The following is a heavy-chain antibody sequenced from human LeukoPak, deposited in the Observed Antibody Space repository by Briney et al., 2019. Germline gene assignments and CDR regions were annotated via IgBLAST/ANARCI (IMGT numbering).Heavy chain of an antibody. CDR2: MNPNSGDT. CDR3: ANPNRCWYFPLAP. J-gene: IGHJ5*02. Sequence: ASVKVSCKASGYTFTNHGISWVRQAPGQGLEWMGWMNPNSGDTGYAQKFQGRVTITRNTSISTAYMELSSLRSDDTAGYYCANPNRCWYFPLAPWGQGTLVTVSS. D-gene: IGHD2-15*01. CDR1: GYTFTNHG. V-gene: IGHV1-8*01.